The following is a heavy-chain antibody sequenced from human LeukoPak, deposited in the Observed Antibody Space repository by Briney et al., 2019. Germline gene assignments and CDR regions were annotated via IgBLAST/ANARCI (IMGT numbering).Heavy chain of an antibody. CDR1: GGSISSGSYY. CDR2: IYTSGST. CDR3: GGGNDCSCWYYFDF. D-gene: IGHD6-19*01. J-gene: IGHJ4*02. V-gene: IGHV4-61*02. Sequence: PSQTLSLTCTVSGGSISSGSYYWGWIRQPAGKGLEWIGRIYTSGSTNYNPSLKTRITISVKASKNQFSLELGSVNGAGTAVYYCGGGNDCSCWYYFDFWGQGTLVTVSS.